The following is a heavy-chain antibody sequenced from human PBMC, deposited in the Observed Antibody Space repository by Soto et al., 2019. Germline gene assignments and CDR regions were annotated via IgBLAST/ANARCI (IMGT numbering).Heavy chain of an antibody. Sequence: WWSLRLSCAASGFTFSSYGMHWFRQAPGKGLEWVAVISYDGSNKYYADSVKGRFTISRDNSKNTLYLQMNSLRAEDTAVYYCAKDKEYDYVWGSYPNWFDPWGQGTLVTVSS. D-gene: IGHD3-16*02. V-gene: IGHV3-30*18. J-gene: IGHJ5*02. CDR3: AKDKEYDYVWGSYPNWFDP. CDR2: ISYDGSNK. CDR1: GFTFSSYG.